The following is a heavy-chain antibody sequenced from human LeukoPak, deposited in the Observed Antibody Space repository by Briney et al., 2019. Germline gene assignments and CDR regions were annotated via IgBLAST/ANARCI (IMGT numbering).Heavy chain of an antibody. CDR1: GYTFTGYY. CDR2: INPHSGAT. V-gene: IGHV1-2*02. J-gene: IGHJ5*02. Sequence: GASVKVSCKASGYTFTGYYMHWVRQAPGQGLEWMGWINPHSGATNYAQKFQGRVTMTRDTSISTAYMELSRLRSDDTALYYCAREFLPGASNWFDPWGQGTLVTVSS. CDR3: AREFLPGASNWFDP. D-gene: IGHD3-10*01.